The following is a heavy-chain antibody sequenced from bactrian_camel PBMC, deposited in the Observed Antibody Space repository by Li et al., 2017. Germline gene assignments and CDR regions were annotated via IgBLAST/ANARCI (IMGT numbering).Heavy chain of an antibody. CDR2: IDSDGST. J-gene: IGHJ4*01. D-gene: IGHD1*01. V-gene: IGHV3S53*01. Sequence: HVQLVESGGGSVQAGGSLRLSCADSGYANSYSTYCLGWFRQAPGKEREGVATIDSDGSTSYADSVKGRFTISRDNAKNSVDLQMNSLKPDDTAVYYCAATGQMLSVAGCRTQGTQVTVS. CDR1: GYANSYSTYC.